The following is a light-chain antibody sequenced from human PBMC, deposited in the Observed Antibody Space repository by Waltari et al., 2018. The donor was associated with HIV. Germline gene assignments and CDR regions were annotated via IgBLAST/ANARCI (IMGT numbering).Light chain of an antibody. J-gene: IGLJ2*01. V-gene: IGLV2-8*01. CDR1: RSDIGYFNY. CDR2: DVN. CDR3: AAYAGNNIVI. Sequence: QSALTQPPSASGSPGQSVTVSCTGTRSDIGYFNYVSWYHQHPAKAPKLLIYDVNKRPSGVPDRFSASKSGATASLTVSGLLAEDEADYYCAAYAGNNIVIFGGGTKVTV.